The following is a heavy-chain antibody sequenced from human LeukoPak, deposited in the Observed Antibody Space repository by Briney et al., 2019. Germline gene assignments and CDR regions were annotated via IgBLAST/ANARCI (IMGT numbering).Heavy chain of an antibody. CDR3: ARGSYIGVAVTAYFGY. CDR1: GGTFSSYA. J-gene: IGHJ4*02. Sequence: SVKVSCKASGGTFSSYAISWVRQAPGQGLEWMGGIIPMFGTANYAQKFQGRVTITADESTSTAFMELRSLRSEDTAVYYCARGSYIGVAVTAYFGYWGQGTLVTVSS. V-gene: IGHV1-69*01. CDR2: IIPMFGTA. D-gene: IGHD2-21*02.